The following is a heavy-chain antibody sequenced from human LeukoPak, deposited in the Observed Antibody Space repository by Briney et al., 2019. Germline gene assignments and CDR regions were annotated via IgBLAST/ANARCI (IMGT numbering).Heavy chain of an antibody. J-gene: IGHJ6*02. CDR2: INHSGST. Sequence: SETLSLTCAVYGGSFSGYYWSWIRQPPGKGLEWSGEINHSGSTNYNPSLKSRVTISVDTSKNQFSLKLSSVTAADTAVYYCARGFRYCSGGSCYYYYYYGMDVWGQGTTVTVSS. V-gene: IGHV4-34*01. CDR3: ARGFRYCSGGSCYYYYYYGMDV. CDR1: GGSFSGYY. D-gene: IGHD2-15*01.